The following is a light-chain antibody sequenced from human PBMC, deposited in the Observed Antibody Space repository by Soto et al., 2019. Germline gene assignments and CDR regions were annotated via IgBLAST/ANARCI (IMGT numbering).Light chain of an antibody. CDR2: EGS. CDR1: SSDVGTYNF. J-gene: IGLJ2*01. CDR3: CSYAGSSTVV. V-gene: IGLV2-23*01. Sequence: QSALTQPASVSGSPGQSITISSTGSSSDVGTYNFVSWYQQHPPKAPKLLIYEGSKRPSGVSYRFSGSKSGNTASLTISGLQAEDEADYYCCSYAGSSTVVFGGGTKLTFL.